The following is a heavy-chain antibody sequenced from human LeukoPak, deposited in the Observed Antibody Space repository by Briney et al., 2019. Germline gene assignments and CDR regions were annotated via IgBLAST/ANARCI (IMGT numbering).Heavy chain of an antibody. J-gene: IGHJ6*03. Sequence: GGSLRLSCAASGFTFSSHWMQWVRQAPGKGVGWGSRINNDGSRRVYADFVEGRFTISRDNAKNTLYLQMNSLSAEDTAVYFCAREGSDWNYYYYLDVWGKGTTVTISS. CDR2: INNDGSRR. CDR1: GFTFSSHW. V-gene: IGHV3-74*03. D-gene: IGHD6-19*01. CDR3: AREGSDWNYYYYLDV.